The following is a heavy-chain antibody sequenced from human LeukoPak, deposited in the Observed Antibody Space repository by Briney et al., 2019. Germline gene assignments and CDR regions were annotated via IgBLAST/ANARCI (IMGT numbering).Heavy chain of an antibody. CDR3: ASEVSSSWYYFDY. D-gene: IGHD6-13*01. CDR1: GFTFSSYA. CDR2: ISGSGGST. V-gene: IGHV3-23*01. Sequence: GGSLRLSCAASGFTFSSYAMSWVRQAPGKGLEWVSAISGSGGSTYYADSVKGRLTISRDNSKNTLYPQMNSLRAEDTAVYYCASEVSSSWYYFDYWGQGTLVTVSS. J-gene: IGHJ4*02.